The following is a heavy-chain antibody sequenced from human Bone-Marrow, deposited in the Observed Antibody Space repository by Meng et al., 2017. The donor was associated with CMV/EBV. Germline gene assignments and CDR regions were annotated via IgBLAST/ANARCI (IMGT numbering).Heavy chain of an antibody. Sequence: GESLKISCAASGFVFSSNWIHWVRQAPGKGLVWVAAINGVGRTTLYADSVKGRTTISRDNTQSTLYLQMNSLRAEDTAVYHCAKDLNYSGKVANYGMDVWGQGTTVTVSS. CDR2: INGVGRTT. J-gene: IGHJ6*02. CDR1: GFVFSSNW. CDR3: AKDLNYSGKVANYGMDV. V-gene: IGHV3-74*03. D-gene: IGHD4-23*01.